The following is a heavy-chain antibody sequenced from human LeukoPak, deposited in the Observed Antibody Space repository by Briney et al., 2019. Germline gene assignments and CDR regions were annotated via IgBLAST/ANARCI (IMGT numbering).Heavy chain of an antibody. V-gene: IGHV3-74*01. CDR3: ARAPSEIGGYYPEYFRH. CDR2: IKSDGST. CDR1: GFTFSTYW. Sequence: GGSLRLSCAASGFTFSTYWAHWVRQAPGKGLVWVSRIKSDGSTNYADSVKGRFTISRDNAKNTVSLQMNSLRPEDTGVYYCARAPSEIGGYYPEYFRHWGQGTLVTVSS. J-gene: IGHJ1*01. D-gene: IGHD3-22*01.